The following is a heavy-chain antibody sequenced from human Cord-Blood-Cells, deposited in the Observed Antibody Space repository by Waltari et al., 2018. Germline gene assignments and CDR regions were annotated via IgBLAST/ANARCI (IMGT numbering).Heavy chain of an antibody. CDR3: ASGTIRTGMDV. CDR2: INPNSGGT. D-gene: IGHD3-3*01. J-gene: IGHJ6*02. V-gene: IGHV1-2*06. CDR1: GYTFTGYY. Sequence: QVQLVQSGAEVKKPGASVKVSCKASGYTFTGYYMHWVRHASGQGLEWLGRINPNSGGTIFAQKFQGRGTMTRDTSISTAYMELSRLRSDDTAVYYCASGTIRTGMDVWGQGTTVTVSS.